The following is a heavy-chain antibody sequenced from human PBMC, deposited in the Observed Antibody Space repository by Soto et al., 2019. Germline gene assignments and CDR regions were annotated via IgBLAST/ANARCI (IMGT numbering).Heavy chain of an antibody. CDR1: GYTFTGYY. D-gene: IGHD2-8*01. CDR3: ARARHIVLMVYADYYGMDV. V-gene: IGHV1-2*02. Sequence: ASVKVSCKASGYTFTGYYMHWVRQAPGQGLEWMGWINPNSGGTNYAQKFQGRVTMTRDTSISTAYMELSRLRCDDTAVYYCARARHIVLMVYADYYGMDVWGQGTTVTVSS. J-gene: IGHJ6*02. CDR2: INPNSGGT.